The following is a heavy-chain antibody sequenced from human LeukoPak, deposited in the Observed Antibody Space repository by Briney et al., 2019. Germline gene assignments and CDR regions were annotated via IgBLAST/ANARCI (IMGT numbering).Heavy chain of an antibody. CDR3: TRDQDDDAAGATLDY. CDR1: GNYW. D-gene: IGHD1-26*01. J-gene: IGHJ4*02. CDR2: INSDGSWT. V-gene: IGHV3-74*01. Sequence: GGSLRLSCAASGNYWMHWVRQVPGKGLVWVSHINSDGSWTSYADSVKGRFTIPKDNAKNTVYLQMNSLRAEDTAVYYCTRDQDDDAAGATLDYWGQGTLVTVSS.